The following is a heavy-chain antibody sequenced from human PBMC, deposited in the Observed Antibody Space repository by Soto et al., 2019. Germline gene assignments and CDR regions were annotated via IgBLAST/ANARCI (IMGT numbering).Heavy chain of an antibody. V-gene: IGHV4-30-2*01. D-gene: IGHD5-18*01. J-gene: IGHJ5*02. CDR1: GGSISSGGYS. CDR2: IYHSGST. CDR3: ARLVWSYGTWFDP. Sequence: PSETLSLTCTVSGGSISSGGYSWSWIRQPPGKGLEWIGYIYHSGSTYYKTSLKSRVTISVDTSKKQFSLELSSVTAADTAVYYCARLVWSYGTWFDPWGQGTLVTVSS.